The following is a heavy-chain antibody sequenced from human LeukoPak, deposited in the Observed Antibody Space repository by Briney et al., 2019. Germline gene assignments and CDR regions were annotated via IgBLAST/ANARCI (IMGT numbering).Heavy chain of an antibody. D-gene: IGHD3-22*01. CDR2: IYYSGST. J-gene: IGHJ4*02. CDR3: ARDNYDSSGLDY. Sequence: KPSETLSLTCTVSGGSISSSSYYWGWIRQPPGKGLEWIGSIYYSGSTYYNPSLKSRVTISVDTSKNQISLKLSSVTAADTAVYYCARDNYDSSGLDYWGQGTLVTVSS. CDR1: GGSISSSSYY. V-gene: IGHV4-39*02.